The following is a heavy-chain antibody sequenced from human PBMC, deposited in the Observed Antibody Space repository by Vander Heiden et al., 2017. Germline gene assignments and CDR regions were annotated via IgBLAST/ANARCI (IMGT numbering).Heavy chain of an antibody. Sequence: QLQLHQWGAGLLKPSETLSLTCAVFGGSFSGSYWNWIRQPPGKGLEWIGEINHSGSTNYNPSLKSRVTISVDTSKNQFSLKLSSVTAADTAVYFCARAPGIYCSGGSCYGTYYYGMDVWGQGTTVTVSS. D-gene: IGHD2-15*01. CDR3: ARAPGIYCSGGSCYGTYYYGMDV. CDR2: INHSGST. V-gene: IGHV4-34*01. CDR1: GGSFSGSY. J-gene: IGHJ6*02.